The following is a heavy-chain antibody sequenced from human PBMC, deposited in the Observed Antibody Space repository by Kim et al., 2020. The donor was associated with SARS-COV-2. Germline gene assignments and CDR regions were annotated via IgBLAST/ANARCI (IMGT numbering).Heavy chain of an antibody. J-gene: IGHJ4*01. CDR1: GFTFSSYA. Sequence: GGSLRLSCAASGFTFSSYAMHWVRQAPGKGLEWVTFLSYDGSDKLYADSVRGRFTVSRDNSKNTLYLQTNSLRTEDTAIYYCAREGGTVAGTSVFDYWG. CDR2: LSYDGSDK. D-gene: IGHD1-7*01. CDR3: AREGGTVAGTSVFDY. V-gene: IGHV3-30*04.